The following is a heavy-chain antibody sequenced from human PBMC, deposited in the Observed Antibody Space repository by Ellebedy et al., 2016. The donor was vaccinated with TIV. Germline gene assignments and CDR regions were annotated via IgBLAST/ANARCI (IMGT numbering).Heavy chain of an antibody. V-gene: IGHV1-69*13. Sequence: SVKVSXXASGGTFSSYAISWVRQAPGQGLEWMGGIIPIFGTANYAQKFQGRVTITADESTGTAYMELSSLRSEDTAVYYCARVTMIVNGWFDPWGQGTLVTVSS. CDR1: GGTFSSYA. CDR3: ARVTMIVNGWFDP. J-gene: IGHJ5*02. CDR2: IIPIFGTA. D-gene: IGHD3-22*01.